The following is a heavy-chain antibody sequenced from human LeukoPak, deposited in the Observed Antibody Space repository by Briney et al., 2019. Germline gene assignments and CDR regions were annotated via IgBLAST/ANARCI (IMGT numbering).Heavy chain of an antibody. CDR3: ARFNPPPTPFDY. V-gene: IGHV4-39*07. CDR1: GGSISSSSYY. CDR2: IYHSGST. J-gene: IGHJ4*02. Sequence: PSETLSLTCTVSGGSISSSSYYWGWIRQPPGKGLEWIGSIYHSGSTYYNPSLKSRVTISVDTSKNQFSLKLSSVTAADTAVYYCARFNPPPTPFDYWGQGTLVTVSS.